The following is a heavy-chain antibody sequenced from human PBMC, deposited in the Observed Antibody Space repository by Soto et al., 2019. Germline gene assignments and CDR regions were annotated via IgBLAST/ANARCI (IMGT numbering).Heavy chain of an antibody. CDR3: AKAADGSWGFDS. CDR2: ISASGGST. CDR1: GFTFSSSA. Sequence: EVQLLESGGGLVQPGGSLRLSCAASGFTFSSSAMSWARQAPGKGLEWVSSISASGGSTYYADSVKGRFTISRDNSKNTLYLQMNSLRAEDTAVYYCAKAADGSWGFDSWGQGTLVSVSS. V-gene: IGHV3-23*01. D-gene: IGHD3-16*01. J-gene: IGHJ4*02.